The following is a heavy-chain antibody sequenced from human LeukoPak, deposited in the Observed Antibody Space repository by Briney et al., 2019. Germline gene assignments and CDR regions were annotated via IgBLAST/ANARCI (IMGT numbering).Heavy chain of an antibody. D-gene: IGHD3-3*01. V-gene: IGHV4-59*01. CDR2: IYYSGST. CDR3: ARENTDFWSGYDPRYYGMDV. Sequence: PSETLSLTCTVSGGSISSYYWSWIRQPPGKGLEWIGYIYYSGSTNYNPSLKSRVTISVDTSKNQFSLKLSSVTAADTAVYYCARENTDFWSGYDPRYYGMDVWGQGTTVTVYS. CDR1: GGSISSYY. J-gene: IGHJ6*02.